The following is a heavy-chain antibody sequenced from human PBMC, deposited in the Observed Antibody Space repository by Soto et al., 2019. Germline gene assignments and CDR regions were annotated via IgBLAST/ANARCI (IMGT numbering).Heavy chain of an antibody. Sequence: ASVKVSCKASGGTFSSYAISWVRQAPGQGLEWMGGIIPIFGTANYAQKFQGRVTITADESTSTAYMELSSLRSEDTAVYYCARKAIVAGATTGMDVWGQGTTVTVSS. CDR3: ARKAIVAGATTGMDV. V-gene: IGHV1-69*13. CDR2: IIPIFGTA. D-gene: IGHD1-26*01. CDR1: GGTFSSYA. J-gene: IGHJ6*02.